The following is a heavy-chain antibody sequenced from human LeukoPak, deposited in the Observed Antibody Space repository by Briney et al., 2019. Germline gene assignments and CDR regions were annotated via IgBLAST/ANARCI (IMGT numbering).Heavy chain of an antibody. V-gene: IGHV3-48*03. CDR3: AKEGGIWEWLAYYYYYMDV. CDR2: ISSSGSTI. CDR1: GFTFSSYE. Sequence: GGSLRLSCAAAGFTFSSYEMNWVRQAPGKGLEWVSYISSSGSTIYYADSVKGRFTISRDNAKSSLYLQMNSLRAEDTAVYYCAKEGGIWEWLAYYYYYMDVWGKGTTVTISS. J-gene: IGHJ6*03. D-gene: IGHD6-19*01.